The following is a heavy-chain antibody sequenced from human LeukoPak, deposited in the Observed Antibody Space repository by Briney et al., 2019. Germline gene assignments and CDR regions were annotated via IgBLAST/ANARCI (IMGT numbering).Heavy chain of an antibody. CDR3: AKDIVHGLHSQYYYDSSGYYEGY. V-gene: IGHV3-21*04. CDR1: GFTVSSNY. J-gene: IGHJ4*02. D-gene: IGHD3-22*01. Sequence: GGSLRLSCAASGFTVSSNYMSWVRQAPGKGLEWVSSISSSSSYIYYADSVKGRFTISRDNSKNTLYLQMNSLRAEDTAVYYCAKDIVHGLHSQYYYDSSGYYEGYWGQGTLVTVSS. CDR2: ISSSSSYI.